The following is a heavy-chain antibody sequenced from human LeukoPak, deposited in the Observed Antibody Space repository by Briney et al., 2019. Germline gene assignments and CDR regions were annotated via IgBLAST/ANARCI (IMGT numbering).Heavy chain of an antibody. CDR2: ISSSSSAI. V-gene: IGHV3-48*02. J-gene: IGHJ4*02. Sequence: GGSLRLSCAASGFTFSSYWMGWVRQAPGKGLEWVSSISSSSSAIYYAASVKGRFTISRDNAKNSLYLQMNSLRDEDTAVYYCARGALRYSDYWGQGTLVTVSS. CDR1: GFTFSSYW. CDR3: ARGALRYSDY. D-gene: IGHD3-9*01.